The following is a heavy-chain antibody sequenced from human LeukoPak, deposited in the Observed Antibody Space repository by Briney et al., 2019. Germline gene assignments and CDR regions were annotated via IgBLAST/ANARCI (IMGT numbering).Heavy chain of an antibody. CDR3: AKGGHYSFFDY. Sequence: GGSLRLSCTASGLIFRNYAMTWVRRAPRKGLEWVSTISGDGTETFYADSVKGRFTISRDNSKNTHYLQMSSLRAEDTGIYYCAKGGHYSFFDYWGQGTLVTVSS. CDR1: GLIFRNYA. CDR2: ISGDGTET. J-gene: IGHJ4*02. D-gene: IGHD4-11*01. V-gene: IGHV3-23*01.